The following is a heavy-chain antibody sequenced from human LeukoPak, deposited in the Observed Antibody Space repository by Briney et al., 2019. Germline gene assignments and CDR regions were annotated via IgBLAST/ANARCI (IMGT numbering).Heavy chain of an antibody. CDR1: GGTFSSCA. CDR3: ARFGLGVSGYDFSDY. Sequence: SVKVSCKASGGTFSSCAISWVRQAPGQGLEWMGGIIPIFGTANYAQKFQGRVTITADESTSTAYMELSSLRSEDTAVYYCARFGLGVSGYDFSDYWGQGTLVTVSS. J-gene: IGHJ4*02. V-gene: IGHV1-69*01. D-gene: IGHD5-12*01. CDR2: IIPIFGTA.